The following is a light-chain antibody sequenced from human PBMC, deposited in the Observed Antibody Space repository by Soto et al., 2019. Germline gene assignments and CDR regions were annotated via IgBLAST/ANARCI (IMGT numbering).Light chain of an antibody. V-gene: IGLV2-11*01. CDR1: SSDVGGYNY. CDR3: CSYAGDYTFV. Sequence: QSALTQPRSVSGSPGQSVTLSCTGTSSDVGGYNYVTWYQQYPGKAPKVMIYDVKTRPSGVPDRFSGSKSGNTASLTISGLQAEDEADYYCCSYAGDYTFVFGTATKFTVL. J-gene: IGLJ1*01. CDR2: DVK.